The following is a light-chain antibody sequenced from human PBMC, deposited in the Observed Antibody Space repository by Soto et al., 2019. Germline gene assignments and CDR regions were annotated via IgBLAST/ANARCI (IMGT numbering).Light chain of an antibody. CDR1: SSDVGGYNY. CDR3: SSYTSSSTLVV. J-gene: IGLJ2*01. CDR2: DVI. V-gene: IGLV2-14*01. Sequence: QSALTQPASVSGSPGQSITISCTGTSSDVGGYNYVSWYQQHPGKAPKLMIYDVINRPSGVSNLFSGSKSGNTASLTISGLKAEDEADYYCSSYTSSSTLVVFCGVTKLTFL.